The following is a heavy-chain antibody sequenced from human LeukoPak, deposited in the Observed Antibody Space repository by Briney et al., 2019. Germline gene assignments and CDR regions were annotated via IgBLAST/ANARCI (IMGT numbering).Heavy chain of an antibody. V-gene: IGHV4-59*01. D-gene: IGHD3-10*01. CDR1: GGSISSYY. CDR3: ARVTYGSGSFIIDY. CDR2: IYYSGST. J-gene: IGHJ4*02. Sequence: PSETLSLTCTVSGGSISSYYWSWIRQPPGKGLEWIGYIYYSGSTNYNPSLKSRVTISVDTSKNQFSLKLSSVTAADTAVYYCARVTYGSGSFIIDYWGQGTLVTVSS.